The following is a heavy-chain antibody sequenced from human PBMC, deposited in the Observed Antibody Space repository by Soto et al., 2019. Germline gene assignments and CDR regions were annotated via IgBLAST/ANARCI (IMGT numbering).Heavy chain of an antibody. CDR2: IYYSGST. CDR1: GGSISSGDYY. D-gene: IGHD3-22*01. Sequence: QVQLQESGPGLVKPSQTLSLTCTVSGGSISSGDYYWSWIRQPPGKGLEWIGYIYYSGSTYYNPSLKSRVTIPADTSKNQFSLKLRSVTAADTAVYYCARGSYYSDSSGYSHYCGQGTLVTVSS. J-gene: IGHJ4*02. V-gene: IGHV4-30-4*01. CDR3: ARGSYYSDSSGYSHY.